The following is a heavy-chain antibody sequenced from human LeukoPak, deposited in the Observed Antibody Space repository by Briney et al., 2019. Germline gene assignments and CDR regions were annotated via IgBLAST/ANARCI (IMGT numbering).Heavy chain of an antibody. Sequence: SETLSLTCAVYGGSFSGYYWSWIRQPPGKGLEWIGEINHSGSTNYNPSLKSRATISVDTSKNQFSLKLSSVTAADTAVYYCARGRLGINYYDSSGYTSWGQGPLVTVSS. J-gene: IGHJ5*02. CDR3: ARGRLGINYYDSSGYTS. V-gene: IGHV4-34*01. CDR1: GGSFSGYY. D-gene: IGHD3-22*01. CDR2: INHSGST.